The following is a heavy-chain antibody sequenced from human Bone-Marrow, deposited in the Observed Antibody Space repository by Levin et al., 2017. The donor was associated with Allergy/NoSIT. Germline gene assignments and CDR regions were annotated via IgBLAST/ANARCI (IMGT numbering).Heavy chain of an antibody. V-gene: IGHV3-33*01. CDR3: AREEGGPMYSSSWFH. J-gene: IGHJ4*02. Sequence: QRGESLKISCAASGFTFSSYGMHWVRQAPGKGLEWVAVIWYDGSNKYYADSVKGRFTISRDNSKNTLYLQMNSLRAEDTAVYYCAREEGGPMYSSSWFHWGQGTLVTVSS. D-gene: IGHD6-13*01. CDR1: GFTFSSYG. CDR2: IWYDGSNK.